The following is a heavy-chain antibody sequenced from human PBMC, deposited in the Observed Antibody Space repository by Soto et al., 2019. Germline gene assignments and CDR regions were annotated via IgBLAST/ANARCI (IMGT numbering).Heavy chain of an antibody. D-gene: IGHD4-17*01. CDR2: IYYSGST. J-gene: IGHJ4*02. CDR1: GGSVSSGSYY. V-gene: IGHV4-61*01. CDR3: ARTNYGDLLYFDY. Sequence: SETLSLTCTVSGGSVSSGSYYWSWIPQPPGKGLEWSGYIYYSGSTNYNLSLKSRVTISVDTSKNQFSLKLSSVTAADTAVYYCARTNYGDLLYFDYWGQGTLVTVSS.